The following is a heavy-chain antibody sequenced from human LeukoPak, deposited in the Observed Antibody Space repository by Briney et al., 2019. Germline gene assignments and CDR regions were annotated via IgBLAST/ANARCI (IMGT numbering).Heavy chain of an antibody. V-gene: IGHV4-59*01. D-gene: IGHD3/OR15-3a*01. Sequence: GSLRLSCAASGFTFSSYAMHWIRQPPGKGLEWIGYIYYSGSTNYNPSLKSRVTISVDTSKNQFSLKLSSVTAADTAVYYCARGGLIKYNWFDPWGQGTLVTVSS. CDR3: ARGGLIKYNWFDP. CDR2: IYYSGST. CDR1: GFTFSSYA. J-gene: IGHJ5*02.